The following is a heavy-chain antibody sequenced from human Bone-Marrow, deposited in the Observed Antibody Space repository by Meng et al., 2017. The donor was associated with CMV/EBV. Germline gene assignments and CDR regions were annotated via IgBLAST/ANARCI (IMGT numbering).Heavy chain of an antibody. D-gene: IGHD3-3*01. CDR2: ISAYNGNT. V-gene: IGHV1-18*01. Sequence: ASVKVSCKASGYTFTSYGISWVRQAPGQGLEWMGWISAYNGNTNYAQKLQGRVTMTTDTSTSKAYMELRSLRSDDTAVYYCARGSITIFGVVIPNWYDPWGQGTLVTVSS. J-gene: IGHJ5*02. CDR1: GYTFTSYG. CDR3: ARGSITIFGVVIPNWYDP.